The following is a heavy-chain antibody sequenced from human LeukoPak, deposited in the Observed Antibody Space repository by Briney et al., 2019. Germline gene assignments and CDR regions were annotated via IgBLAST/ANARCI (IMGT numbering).Heavy chain of an antibody. V-gene: IGHV4-59*01. D-gene: IGHD4-17*01. CDR1: GGSISGSY. CDR3: ARGIESYGDYGY. J-gene: IGHJ4*02. Sequence: SQTLSLTCTVSGGSISGSYWSWIRQPPGKGLEWIAYMYNSGSTNYDPSLKSRVTISIDTSKNQFSLKLSSLTAADTAIYYCARGIESYGDYGYWGQGILVTVSS. CDR2: MYNSGST.